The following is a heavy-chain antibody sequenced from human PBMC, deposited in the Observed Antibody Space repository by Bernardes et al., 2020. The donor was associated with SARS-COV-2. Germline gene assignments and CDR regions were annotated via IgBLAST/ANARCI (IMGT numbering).Heavy chain of an antibody. CDR2: IHDGASRS. CDR3: AKVPSPHEYTNWLDP. D-gene: IGHD2-8*01. Sequence: GGSLRLSCAASGFSFSNYAMAWVRLAPGRGLEWISAIHDGASRSNYADSVKGRFTVSRDNSQNTLYLQMNNMRAEDTAIYYCAKVPSPHEYTNWLDPWGQGTLVTVSS. V-gene: IGHV3-23*05. J-gene: IGHJ5*02. CDR1: GFSFSNYA.